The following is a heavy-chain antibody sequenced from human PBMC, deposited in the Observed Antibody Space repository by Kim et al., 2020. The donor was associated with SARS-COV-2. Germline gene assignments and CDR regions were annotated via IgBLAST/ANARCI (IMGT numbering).Heavy chain of an antibody. D-gene: IGHD3-10*01. V-gene: IGHV3-30-3*01. CDR2: ISYDGSNK. J-gene: IGHJ6*02. Sequence: GGSLRLSCAASGFTFSSYAMHWVRQAPGKGLEWVAVISYDGSNKYYADSVKGRFTISRDNSKNTLYLQMNSLRAEDTAVYYCARVPDYGSGSSYGMDVWGQGTTVTVSS. CDR3: ARVPDYGSGSSYGMDV. CDR1: GFTFSSYA.